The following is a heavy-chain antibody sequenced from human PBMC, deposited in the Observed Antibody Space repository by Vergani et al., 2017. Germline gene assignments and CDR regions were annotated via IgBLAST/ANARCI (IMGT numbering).Heavy chain of an antibody. CDR3: AKVGDAGYSSSWVDY. CDR1: GFTFSSYG. CDR2: ISYDGSNN. V-gene: IGHV3-30*18. Sequence: QVQLVESGGGVVQPGRSLRLSCAASGFTFSSYGMHWVRQAPGKGLEWVAVISYDGSNNYYADSVKGRFTISRDNSKNTLYLQMNSLRAEDTAVYYCAKVGDAGYSSSWVDYWGQGTLVTVSS. D-gene: IGHD6-13*01. J-gene: IGHJ4*02.